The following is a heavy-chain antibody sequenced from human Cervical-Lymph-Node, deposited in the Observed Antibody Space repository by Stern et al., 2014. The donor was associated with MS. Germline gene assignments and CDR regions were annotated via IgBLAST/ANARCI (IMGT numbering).Heavy chain of an antibody. CDR2: ISWSSGGI. Sequence: EVQLEESGGALVQPGRSLRLSCVASGFTFDNYAMHCVRQVPGKGLEWLSVISWSSGGIAYSASVKGRCTSYREHAKTFLCLGMRSLRIEDTAIYYCLKDRATGNVNGWHSLFECWGQGTLVTVSS. CDR1: GFTFDNYA. J-gene: IGHJ4*02. CDR3: LKDRATGNVNGWHSLFEC. D-gene: IGHD6-19*01. V-gene: IGHV3-9*01.